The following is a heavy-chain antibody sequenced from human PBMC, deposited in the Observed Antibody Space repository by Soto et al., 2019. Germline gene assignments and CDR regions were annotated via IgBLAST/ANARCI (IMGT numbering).Heavy chain of an antibody. V-gene: IGHV3-74*01. J-gene: IGHJ4*02. CDR1: GFTFTSHW. Sequence: EVQLVESGGGLVQPGGSLRLSCAASGFTFTSHWMHWVRQAPGKGLVWVSRIKSDXXGXXYADXVKGRFTISRDNAKXXXXXXXXXXXXXXXXXXXXXXXXXXXXXPYDYWGQGTLVTVSS. CDR2: IKSDXXGX. CDR3: XXXXXXXXXPYDY.